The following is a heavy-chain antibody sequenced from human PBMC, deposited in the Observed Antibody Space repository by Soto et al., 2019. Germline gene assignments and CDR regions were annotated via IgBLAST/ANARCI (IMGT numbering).Heavy chain of an antibody. CDR1: GGTFSSYA. D-gene: IGHD4-4*01. Sequence: QVQLVQSGAEVKKPGSSVKVSCKASGGTFSSYAISWVRQAPGQGLEWMGGIIPIFGTANYAQKFQGRVTINADEATSTAYMELSSLRSEDTAVYYCASTPSSNRYYYGMDVWGQGTTVTVSS. CDR2: IIPIFGTA. CDR3: ASTPSSNRYYYGMDV. J-gene: IGHJ6*02. V-gene: IGHV1-69*12.